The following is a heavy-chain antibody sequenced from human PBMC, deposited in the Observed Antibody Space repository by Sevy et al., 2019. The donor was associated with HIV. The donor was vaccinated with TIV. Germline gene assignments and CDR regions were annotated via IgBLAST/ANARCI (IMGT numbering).Heavy chain of an antibody. CDR2: ISGRRNYI. Sequence: GGSLRLSCAASGITFSSYTMNWVRQAPGKGLEWVASISGRRNYIYYAGSVKGRFTVSRDNDKNSLYLQMNSLRVEDTAVYYGARVATTDYYDSSGYAGAWKWFDPWGQGTQVTVSS. J-gene: IGHJ5*02. CDR3: ARVATTDYYDSSGYAGAWKWFDP. CDR1: GITFSSYT. D-gene: IGHD3-22*01. V-gene: IGHV3-21*03.